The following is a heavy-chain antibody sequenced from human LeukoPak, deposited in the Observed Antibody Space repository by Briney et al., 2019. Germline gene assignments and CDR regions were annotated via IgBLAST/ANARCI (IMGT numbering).Heavy chain of an antibody. V-gene: IGHV4-39*07. CDR2: IFYSGST. CDR1: GGSISSSSYY. J-gene: IGHJ4*02. Sequence: PSETLSLTCTVSGGSISSSSYYWGWIRQPPEKGLEWIGSIFYSGSTYYNPSLKSRVTISVDTSKNQFSLKLSSVTAADTAVYYCARGSTTIFGPYFDYWGQGTLVTVSS. D-gene: IGHD3-3*01. CDR3: ARGSTTIFGPYFDY.